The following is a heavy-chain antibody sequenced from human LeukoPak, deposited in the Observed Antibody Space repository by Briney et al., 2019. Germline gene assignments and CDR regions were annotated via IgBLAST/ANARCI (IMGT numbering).Heavy chain of an antibody. CDR2: ISPNSGGT. V-gene: IGHV1-2*02. CDR1: GYTFTDYY. J-gene: IGHJ4*02. D-gene: IGHD6-6*01. CDR3: ARFRGYSSSRVGAEGFDY. Sequence: ASVKVSCKASGYTFTDYYILWVRQAPGQGLEWMGWISPNSGGTNYGQKFQGRVTMTRDTSISTAYMELSSLTSDDTAVYYCARFRGYSSSRVGAEGFDYWGQGTLVTVSS.